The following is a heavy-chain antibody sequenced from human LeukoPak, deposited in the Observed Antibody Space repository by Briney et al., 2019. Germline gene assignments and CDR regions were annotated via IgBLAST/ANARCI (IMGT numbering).Heavy chain of an antibody. J-gene: IGHJ4*02. CDR2: IIPIFGTA. V-gene: IGHV1-69*01. D-gene: IGHD6-19*01. CDR1: GYSFTSCW. Sequence: KISCKGSGYSFTSCWISWVRQAPGQGLEWMGGIIPIFGTANYAQKFQGRVTITADESTSTAYMELSSLRSEDTAVYYCARDGDGGGWYDYWGQGTLVTVSS. CDR3: ARDGDGGGWYDY.